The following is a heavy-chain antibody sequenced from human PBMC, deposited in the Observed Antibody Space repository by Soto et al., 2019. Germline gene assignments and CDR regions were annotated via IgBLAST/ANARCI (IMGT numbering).Heavy chain of an antibody. Sequence: PSETLSLTCAVSGGSISSGGYSWGWIRQPPGKGLEWIGYIYHSGSTYYNPSLKSRVTISVDRSKNQFSLKLSSVTAADTAVYYCARRSGYTKRFDYWGQGTLVTVSS. J-gene: IGHJ4*02. CDR1: GGSISSGGYS. CDR2: IYHSGST. V-gene: IGHV4-30-2*01. CDR3: ARRSGYTKRFDY. D-gene: IGHD3-3*01.